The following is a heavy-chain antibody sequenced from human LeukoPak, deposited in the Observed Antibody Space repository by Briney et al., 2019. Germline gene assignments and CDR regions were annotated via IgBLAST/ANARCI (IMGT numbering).Heavy chain of an antibody. J-gene: IGHJ3*02. D-gene: IGHD6-13*01. V-gene: IGHV1-69*13. Sequence: SVKVSCEASGGTFSSYAISWVRQAPGQGLEWMGGIIPIFGTANYAQKFQGRVTITADESTSTAYMELSSLRSEDAAVYYCARENHDIAAAGTYAFDIWGQGTMVTVSS. CDR1: GGTFSSYA. CDR2: IIPIFGTA. CDR3: ARENHDIAAAGTYAFDI.